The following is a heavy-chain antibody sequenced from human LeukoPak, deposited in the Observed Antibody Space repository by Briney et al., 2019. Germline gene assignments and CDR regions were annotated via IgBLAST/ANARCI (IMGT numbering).Heavy chain of an antibody. CDR1: GYTFTGYY. J-gene: IGHJ4*02. V-gene: IGHV1-18*04. CDR2: ISAYNGNT. D-gene: IGHD3-22*01. CDR3: AREVDSSGYYYSYEHYFDY. Sequence: GVSVKVSCKASGYTFTGYYMHWVRQAPGQGLEWMGWISAYNGNTNYAQKLQGRVTMTTDTSTSTAYMELRSLRSDDTAVYYCAREVDSSGYYYSYEHYFDYWGQGTLVTVSS.